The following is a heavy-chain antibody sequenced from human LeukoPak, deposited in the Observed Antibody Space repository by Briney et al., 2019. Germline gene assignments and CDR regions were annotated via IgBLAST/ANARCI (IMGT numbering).Heavy chain of an antibody. CDR2: ISYSGST. Sequence: SETLSLTCTVSGGSINSYYWSWVRQPPGKGLEWIGYISYSGSTNYNPSLKSRVSISLDKSKNQFFLKLSSVTAADTALYYCARGNANWGQGTLVTVSS. V-gene: IGHV4-59*01. J-gene: IGHJ4*02. CDR3: ARGNAN. CDR1: GGSINSYY.